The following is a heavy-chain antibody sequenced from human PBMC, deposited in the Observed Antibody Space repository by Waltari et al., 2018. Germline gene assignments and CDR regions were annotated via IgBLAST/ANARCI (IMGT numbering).Heavy chain of an antibody. Sequence: EVQLAESGGGLVQPGGSLRLSCAVSGFDVSDYWMNWVRQAPGKGVGWVGNMKPEGSEKKDAGSGKGRFTFSRDNAKNSLYLDMNNRRAEDTAVYYCLRGGGYWGQGTLVTVSS. CDR2: MKPEGSEK. J-gene: IGHJ4*02. V-gene: IGHV3-7*04. CDR3: LRGGGY. D-gene: IGHD3-16*01. CDR1: GFDVSDYW.